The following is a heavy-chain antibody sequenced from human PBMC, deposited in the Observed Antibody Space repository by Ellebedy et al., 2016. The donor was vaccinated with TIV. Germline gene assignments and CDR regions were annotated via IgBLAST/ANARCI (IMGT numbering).Heavy chain of an antibody. V-gene: IGHV3-30*02. J-gene: IGHJ4*02. CDR2: ISSDGRNK. D-gene: IGHD3-10*01. CDR1: GFFTSYG. CDR3: AKDGRRVRGAIQRDY. Sequence: GESLKISCAESGFFTSYGLHWVRQAPGKGLEWVTFISSDGRNKYYADSVRGRFTVSRDTSTNTLYLQMNSLRPEDTAVYYCAKDGRRVRGAIQRDYWGQGTLVTVSS.